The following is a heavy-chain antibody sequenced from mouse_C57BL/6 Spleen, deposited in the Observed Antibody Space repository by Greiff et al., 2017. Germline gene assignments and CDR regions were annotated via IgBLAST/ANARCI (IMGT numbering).Heavy chain of an antibody. V-gene: IGHV5-17*01. CDR3: ARIKYSLGAMDY. J-gene: IGHJ4*01. CDR2: ISSGSSTI. CDR1: GFTFSDYG. Sequence: DVKLQESGGGLVKPGGSLKLSCAASGFTFSDYGMHWVRQAPEKGLEWVAYISSGSSTIYYADTVKGRFTISRDNAKNTLFLQMTSLRSEDTAMYYCARIKYSLGAMDYWGQGTSVTVSS. D-gene: IGHD1-3*01.